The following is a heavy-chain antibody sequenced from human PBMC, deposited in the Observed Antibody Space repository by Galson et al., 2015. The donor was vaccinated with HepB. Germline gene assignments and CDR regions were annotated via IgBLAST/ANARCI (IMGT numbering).Heavy chain of an antibody. CDR3: AKGGTSLYYYGMDV. Sequence: SLRLSCAASGFTFSSYAMSWVRQAPGKGLEWVSAISGSGGSTYYADSVKGRFTISRDNSKNTLYLQMNSLRAEDTAVYYCAKGGTSLYYYGMDVWGQGTTVTVSS. J-gene: IGHJ6*02. CDR1: GFTFSSYA. D-gene: IGHD3/OR15-3a*01. CDR2: ISGSGGST. V-gene: IGHV3-23*01.